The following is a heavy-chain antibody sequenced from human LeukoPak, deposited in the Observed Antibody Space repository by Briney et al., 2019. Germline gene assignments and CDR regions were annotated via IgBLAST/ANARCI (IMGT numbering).Heavy chain of an antibody. CDR1: GFTFSSFT. D-gene: IGHD3-10*01. CDR3: AKNYYGSRPIWGY. J-gene: IGHJ4*02. CDR2: IGGSGAST. V-gene: IGHV3-23*01. Sequence: GGSLRLSCAASGFTFSSFTMTWVRQAPGKGLEWVSTIGGSGASTYYAGSVKGRFTTSRDNSKNTLSLQLNSLRAEDWAIYYGAKNYYGSRPIWGYWGQGPLVTVSS.